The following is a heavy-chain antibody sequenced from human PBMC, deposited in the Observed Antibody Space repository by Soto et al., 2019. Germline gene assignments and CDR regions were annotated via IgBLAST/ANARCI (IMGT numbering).Heavy chain of an antibody. Sequence: EVQLVESGGGLVQPGGSLRLSCAASGFTFSDSWMDWVRQAPGKGPEWVANIKQDGSEKNYVDSVKGRFTISRDNAKNSLYLQMNSLRAEDTAVYYCASLGRHGCGQGTTVTVSS. CDR1: GFTFSDSW. D-gene: IGHD3-16*01. CDR2: IKQDGSEK. J-gene: IGHJ6*02. V-gene: IGHV3-7*01. CDR3: ASLGRHG.